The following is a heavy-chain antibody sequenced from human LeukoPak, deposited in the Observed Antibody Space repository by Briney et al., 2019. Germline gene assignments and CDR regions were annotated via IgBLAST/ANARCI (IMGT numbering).Heavy chain of an antibody. CDR1: VYAFTSYY. J-gene: IGHJ4*02. Sequence: ASVKLSSKASVYAFTSYYVHWGRQAPGHGLEWMGISNTSGGGTSHAKTFHARVTMTRDMSTSTVYTQLSSLRSEDTTVYYCARETSSGWYQYWGQGTLVTVSS. D-gene: IGHD6-19*01. CDR2: SNTSGGGT. CDR3: ARETSSGWYQY. V-gene: IGHV1-46*03.